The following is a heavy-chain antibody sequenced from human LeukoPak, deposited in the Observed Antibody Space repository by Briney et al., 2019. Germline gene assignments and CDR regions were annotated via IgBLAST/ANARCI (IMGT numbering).Heavy chain of an antibody. CDR3: ARGPMIVVVTGDHLFDY. J-gene: IGHJ4*02. V-gene: IGHV4-4*02. D-gene: IGHD3-22*01. CDR2: IYHSGST. CDR1: GGSISSSNW. Sequence: SETLSLTCAVSGGSISSSNWWSWVRQPPGKGLEWIGEIYHSGSTNYNPSLKSRVTISVDKSKNQFSLKLSSVTAADTAVYYCARGPMIVVVTGDHLFDYWGQGTLVTVSS.